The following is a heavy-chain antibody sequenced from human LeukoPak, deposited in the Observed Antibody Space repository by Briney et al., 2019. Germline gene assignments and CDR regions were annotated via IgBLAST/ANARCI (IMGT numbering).Heavy chain of an antibody. Sequence: SETLSLTCRAHGGPPHGHYWAWVGQPPGKGLEWIGEMNHGGSTNYNPSLKSRVTISVDTSRKQFSLKLNSLTAADTAVYFCARSHLWPTGTVEIWGQGTMVTVSS. V-gene: IGHV4-34*01. CDR2: MNHGGST. D-gene: IGHD5-18*01. CDR3: ARSHLWPTGTVEI. CDR1: GGPPHGHY. J-gene: IGHJ3*02.